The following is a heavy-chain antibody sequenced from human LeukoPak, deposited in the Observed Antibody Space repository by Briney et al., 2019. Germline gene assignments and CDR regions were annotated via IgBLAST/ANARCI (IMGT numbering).Heavy chain of an antibody. Sequence: ASVKVSCKASAYTFTGYYMHWVRQAPGQGLEWMGWINPNSGGTNYAQKFQGRVTMTKDTSISTAYMELRRLRSDDNAVYYCAREWFGESSDVFDYWGQGTLVTVSS. J-gene: IGHJ4*02. CDR2: INPNSGGT. CDR1: AYTFTGYY. D-gene: IGHD3-10*01. V-gene: IGHV1-2*02. CDR3: AREWFGESSDVFDY.